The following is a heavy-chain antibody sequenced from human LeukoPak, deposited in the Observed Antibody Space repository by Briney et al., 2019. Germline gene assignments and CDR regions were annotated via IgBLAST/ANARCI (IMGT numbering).Heavy chain of an antibody. CDR3: ARDRLHKYYIDSSGYYGVPEY. CDR2: ISAYNGNT. CDR1: GYTFTSYG. V-gene: IGHV1-18*01. J-gene: IGHJ4*02. D-gene: IGHD3-22*01. Sequence: GASVKVSCKASGYTFTSYGISWVRQAPGQGLEWMGWISAYNGNTNYAQKLQGRVTMTTDTSTSTAYMELRSLRSEDTAVHYCARDRLHKYYIDSSGYYGVPEYWGQGTLVTVSS.